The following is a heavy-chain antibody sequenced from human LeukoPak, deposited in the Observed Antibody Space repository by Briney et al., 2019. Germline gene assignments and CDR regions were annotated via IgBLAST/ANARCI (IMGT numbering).Heavy chain of an antibody. V-gene: IGHV3-48*03. D-gene: IGHD6-19*01. CDR3: ARRSVAGSYFDY. J-gene: IGHJ4*02. CDR1: GFTFSSYE. Sequence: PGGSLRLSCAASGFTFSSYEMNWVRPAPGKVLEWVSYNSSSTSISFAADLVKGLSTITRDNAKNVLYLQMNSRRDENTAVYYCARRSVAGSYFDYWGQGTLVTVSS. CDR2: NSSSTSIS.